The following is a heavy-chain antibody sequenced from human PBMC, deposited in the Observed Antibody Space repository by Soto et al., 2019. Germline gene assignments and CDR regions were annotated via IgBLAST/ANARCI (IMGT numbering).Heavy chain of an antibody. D-gene: IGHD6-19*01. CDR1: GFTFSSYA. V-gene: IGHV3-23*01. CDR3: AKGETWVADYDY. Sequence: EVQLLESGGGLVQPGGSLRLACAAYGFTFSSYAMSWVRQAPGKGLEWVSASSGSGGSTYYADSVKGRFTISRDNSKNALYLHMNSLRAEDTAVYYCAKGETWVADYDYWGQGTLVTVSS. J-gene: IGHJ4*02. CDR2: SSGSGGST.